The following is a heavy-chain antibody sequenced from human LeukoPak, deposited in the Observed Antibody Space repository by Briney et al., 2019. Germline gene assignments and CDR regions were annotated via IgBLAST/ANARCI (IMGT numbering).Heavy chain of an antibody. CDR2: IYYSGST. D-gene: IGHD6-13*01. V-gene: IGHV4-31*03. J-gene: IGHJ5*02. CDR1: GGSISSGGYY. Sequence: SETLSLTCTVSGGSISSGGYYWSWIRQHPGKGLEWIGYIYYSGSTYYNPSLKSRVTISVDTSKNQFSLKLSSVTAADTAVYYCARVVSSSWYGNWFDPWGQGTLVTVSS. CDR3: ARVVSSSWYGNWFDP.